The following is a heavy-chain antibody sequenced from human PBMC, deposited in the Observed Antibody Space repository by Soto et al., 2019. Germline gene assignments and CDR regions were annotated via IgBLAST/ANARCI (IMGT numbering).Heavy chain of an antibody. CDR3: AREGIPGEAVAGQDAFDI. J-gene: IGHJ3*02. CDR1: GGTFSSYT. V-gene: IGHV1-69*04. CDR2: IIPILGIA. D-gene: IGHD6-19*01. Sequence: GASVKVSCKASGGTFSSYTISWVRQAPGQGLEWMGRIIPILGIANYAQKFQGRVTITADKSTSTAYMELSSLRSEDTAVFYCAREGIPGEAVAGQDAFDIWGQGTMVTVSS.